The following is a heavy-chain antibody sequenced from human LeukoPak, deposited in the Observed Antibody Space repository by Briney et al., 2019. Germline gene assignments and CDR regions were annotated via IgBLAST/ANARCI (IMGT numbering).Heavy chain of an antibody. CDR1: GFTFSSYA. J-gene: IGHJ4*02. D-gene: IGHD6-13*01. CDR2: ISGSGGST. CDR3: AKDQVAAAGTFDY. Sequence: GGSLRLSCAASGFTFSSYAMSWVRQAPGKGLEWVSAISGSGGSTYYADSVKGRFTISRDNSENTLCLQMNSLRAEDTAVYYCAKDQVAAAGTFDYWGQGTLVTVSS. V-gene: IGHV3-23*01.